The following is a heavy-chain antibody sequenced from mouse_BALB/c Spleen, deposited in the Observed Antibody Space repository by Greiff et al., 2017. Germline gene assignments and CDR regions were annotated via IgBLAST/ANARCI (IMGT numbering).Heavy chain of an antibody. V-gene: IGHV3-2*02. D-gene: IGHD2-1*01. CDR1: GYSITSDYA. CDR3: ARSPHYGNYVYYAMDY. Sequence: DVQLQESGPGLVKPSQSLSLTCTVTGYSITSDYAWNWIRQFPGNKLEWMGYISYSGSTSYNPSLKSRISITRDTSKNQFFLQLNSVTTEDTATYYCARSPHYGNYVYYAMDYWGQGTSVTVSS. J-gene: IGHJ4*01. CDR2: ISYSGST.